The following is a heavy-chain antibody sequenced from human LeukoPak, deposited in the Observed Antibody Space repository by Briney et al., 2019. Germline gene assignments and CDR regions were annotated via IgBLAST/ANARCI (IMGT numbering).Heavy chain of an antibody. CDR2: IIPILGIA. J-gene: IGHJ4*02. V-gene: IGHV1-69*04. CDR1: GGTFSSYA. CDR3: ARGYCSGGSCYYPLDY. Sequence: SVKVSCKASGGTFSSYAISWVRQAPGQGLEWMGRIIPILGIANYAQKFQGRVTITADKSTSTAYMELSSLRSEDTAVYYCARGYCSGGSCYYPLDYWGQGTLVIVSS. D-gene: IGHD2-15*01.